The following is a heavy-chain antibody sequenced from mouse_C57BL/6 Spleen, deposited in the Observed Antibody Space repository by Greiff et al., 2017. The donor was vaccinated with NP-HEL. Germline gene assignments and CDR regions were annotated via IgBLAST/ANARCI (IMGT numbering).Heavy chain of an antibody. CDR3: VYDGYSLWFAY. Sequence: EVHLVESGGGLVKPGGSLKLSCAASGFTFSDYGMHWVRQAPEKGLEWVAFISSGSSTIYYADTVKGRFTISRDNAKNTLFLQMTSLRSEDTAMYYCVYDGYSLWFAYWGQGTLVTVSA. CDR1: GFTFSDYG. D-gene: IGHD2-3*01. CDR2: ISSGSSTI. V-gene: IGHV5-17*01. J-gene: IGHJ3*01.